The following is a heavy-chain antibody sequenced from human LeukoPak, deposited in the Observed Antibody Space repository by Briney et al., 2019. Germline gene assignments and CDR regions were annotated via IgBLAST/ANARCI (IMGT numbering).Heavy chain of an antibody. V-gene: IGHV4-4*07. J-gene: IGHJ4*02. CDR2: IYTSGST. CDR1: GSSISSYY. D-gene: IGHD3-22*01. Sequence: SETLSLTCTVSGSSISSYYWSWIRQPAGKGLEWIGRIYTSGSTNYNPSLKSRVTMSVDTSKNQFSLKLSSVTAADTAVYYCARDRYYYDSSGYYLFDYWGQGTLVTVSS. CDR3: ARDRYYYDSSGYYLFDY.